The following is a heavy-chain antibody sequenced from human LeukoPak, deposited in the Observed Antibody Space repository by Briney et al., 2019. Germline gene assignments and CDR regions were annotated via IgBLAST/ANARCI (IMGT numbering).Heavy chain of an antibody. Sequence: GRSLRLSCAASGFTFSGSAMHWVRQASGKGLEWVARIRSKANNYATAYATSVKGRFTISRDDSKNTAYLQMNSLKTEDTAVYYCTTVAVAGTVPFDYWGQGTLVTVSS. J-gene: IGHJ4*02. D-gene: IGHD6-19*01. CDR1: GFTFSGSA. CDR2: IRSKANNYAT. V-gene: IGHV3-73*01. CDR3: TTVAVAGTVPFDY.